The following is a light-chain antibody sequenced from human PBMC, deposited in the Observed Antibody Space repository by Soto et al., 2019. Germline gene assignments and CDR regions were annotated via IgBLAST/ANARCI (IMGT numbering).Light chain of an antibody. V-gene: IGLV2-23*02. CDR1: SSDVGSYNL. CDR2: EVT. CDR3: CSYAGSSLLV. Sequence: QSVLTQPASVSGSPGQSITISCTGTSSDVGSYNLASWYQHLPGKAPKLIIYEVTERPSGISSRFSGSKSGNTASLTISGLQGEDEAYYYCCSYAGSSLLVFGGGTKLTVL. J-gene: IGLJ3*02.